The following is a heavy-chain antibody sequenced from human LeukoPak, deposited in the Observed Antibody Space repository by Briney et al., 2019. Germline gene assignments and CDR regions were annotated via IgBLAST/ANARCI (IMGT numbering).Heavy chain of an antibody. V-gene: IGHV3-48*02. D-gene: IGHD2-21*02. J-gene: IGHJ4*02. Sequence: GGSLRLSCAASGFTFSRYSVNWVRQAPGKGLEWVAYIRTSSGGIYYADSVKGRFTISTDTAKNSLYLEMNNLRDSDTAVYYCARDDSWAFDYWGQGTLVTVSS. CDR2: IRTSSGGI. CDR1: GFTFSRYS. CDR3: ARDDSWAFDY.